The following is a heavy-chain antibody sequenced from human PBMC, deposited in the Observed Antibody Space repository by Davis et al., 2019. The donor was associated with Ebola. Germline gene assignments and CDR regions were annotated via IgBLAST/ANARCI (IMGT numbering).Heavy chain of an antibody. CDR3: ARGLYGGWGPTFDY. Sequence: SVKVSCKASGYTFTSYAMHWVRQAPGQRLEWMGGIIPIFGTANYAQKFQGRVTITADKSTSTAYMELSSLRSEDTAVYYCARGLYGGWGPTFDYWGQGTLVTVSS. CDR1: GYTFTSYA. J-gene: IGHJ4*02. CDR2: IIPIFGTA. V-gene: IGHV1-69*06. D-gene: IGHD3-16*01.